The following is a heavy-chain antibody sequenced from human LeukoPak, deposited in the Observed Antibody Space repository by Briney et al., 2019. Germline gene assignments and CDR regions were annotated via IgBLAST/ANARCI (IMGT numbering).Heavy chain of an antibody. J-gene: IGHJ4*02. D-gene: IGHD3-10*01. V-gene: IGHV1-24*01. CDR1: GYTLTELS. Sequence: ASVKVSCKVSGYTLTELSMHWGRQAPGKGLEWMGGFDPEDGETIYAQKFQGRVTMTEDTSTDTAYMELSSLRSEDTAVYYCAKVVRGVIIDFFDYWGQGTLVTVSS. CDR3: AKVVRGVIIDFFDY. CDR2: FDPEDGET.